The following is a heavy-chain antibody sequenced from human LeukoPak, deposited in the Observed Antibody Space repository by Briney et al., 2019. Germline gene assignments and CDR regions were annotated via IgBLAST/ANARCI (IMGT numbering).Heavy chain of an antibody. CDR2: IYSGGDT. V-gene: IGHV3-53*01. Sequence: GGSLRLSCAASGLTVSSNYMSWVRQAPGKGLEWVSVIYSGGDTFYADSVKGRFTISRDNSKNTLYLQMNSLRAEDTAVYYCAKGDSSGWYESNWFDPWGQGTLVTVSS. CDR3: AKGDSSGWYESNWFDP. CDR1: GLTVSSNY. D-gene: IGHD6-19*01. J-gene: IGHJ5*02.